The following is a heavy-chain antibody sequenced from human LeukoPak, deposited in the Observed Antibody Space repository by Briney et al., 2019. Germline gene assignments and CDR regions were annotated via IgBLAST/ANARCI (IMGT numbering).Heavy chain of an antibody. CDR3: AKGGSKAPDY. Sequence: SGGSLRLSCAASGLSFSNYWMHWVRHAPGKGLVWVSRINSEGSSTSYADSVKGRFTISRDNAKNTLYLQMNSLRAEDTAVYYCAKGGSKAPDYWGQGTLVTVSS. CDR1: GLSFSNYW. CDR2: INSEGSST. J-gene: IGHJ4*02. D-gene: IGHD4-11*01. V-gene: IGHV3-74*01.